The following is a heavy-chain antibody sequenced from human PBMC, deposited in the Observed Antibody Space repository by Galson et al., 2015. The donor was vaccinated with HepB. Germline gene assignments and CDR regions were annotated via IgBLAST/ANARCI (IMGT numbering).Heavy chain of an antibody. Sequence: SVKVSCKASGYTFTSYGISWVRQAPGQGLEWMGWISAYNGNTNYAQKLQGRVTMTTDTSTSTAYMELRSLRSDDTAVYYCARDLFGSAITIFGVVTAPDWFDPWGQGTLVTVSS. CDR3: ARDLFGSAITIFGVVTAPDWFDP. CDR2: ISAYNGNT. D-gene: IGHD3-3*01. J-gene: IGHJ5*02. V-gene: IGHV1-18*04. CDR1: GYTFTSYG.